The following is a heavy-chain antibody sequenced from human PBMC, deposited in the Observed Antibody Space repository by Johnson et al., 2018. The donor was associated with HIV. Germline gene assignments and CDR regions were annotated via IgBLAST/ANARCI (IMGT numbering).Heavy chain of an antibody. V-gene: IGHV3-7*04. CDR3: ARGYTWNDVSI. J-gene: IGHJ3*02. Sequence: MLLVESGGGLVQPGGSLRLSCAASGFTFSSYWMSLVRQAPGKGLEWVANIKQDGSEKHYVESVRGRFTISRDNAKNSLYLQMNSLGAEDTAVYYCARGYTWNDVSIWGQGTMVTVSS. CDR1: GFTFSSYW. D-gene: IGHD1-1*01. CDR2: IKQDGSEK.